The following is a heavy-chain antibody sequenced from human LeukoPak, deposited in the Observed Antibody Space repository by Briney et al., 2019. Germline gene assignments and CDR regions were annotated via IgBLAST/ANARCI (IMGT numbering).Heavy chain of an antibody. Sequence: GGSLRLSCAASGFTFSSYGMHWVRQAPGKGLEWVAVISYDGSNKYYADSVKGRLTISRDNSKNTLYLQMNSLRAEDTAVYYCATHYYYYGMDVWGQGTTVTVSS. J-gene: IGHJ6*02. CDR1: GFTFSSYG. V-gene: IGHV3-30*03. CDR2: ISYDGSNK. CDR3: ATHYYYYGMDV.